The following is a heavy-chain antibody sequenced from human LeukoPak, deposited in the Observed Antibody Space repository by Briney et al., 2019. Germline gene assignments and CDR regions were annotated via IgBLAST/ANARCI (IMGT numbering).Heavy chain of an antibody. J-gene: IGHJ6*02. D-gene: IGHD2-2*01. CDR3: ARDPAYCSRTSCLGRGPDV. V-gene: IGHV3-33*01. CDR1: GFTFSNYG. Sequence: PGGSLRLSCAASGFTFSNYGMRWVRQAPGKGLEWVAVIWYDGTNEYYADSVKGRFTISRDNSKNTLYLQMNSLRAEDTAVYYCARDPAYCSRTSCLGRGPDVWGQGTTVTVSS. CDR2: IWYDGTNE.